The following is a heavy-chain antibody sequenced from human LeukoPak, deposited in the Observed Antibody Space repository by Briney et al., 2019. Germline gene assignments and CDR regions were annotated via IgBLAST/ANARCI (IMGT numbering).Heavy chain of an antibody. D-gene: IGHD1-26*01. Sequence: SETLSLTCTVSGGSISSGGYYWSWIRQHPGKGLEWIGYIYYSGSTYYNPSLKSRVTISVDTSKNQFSLKLSSVTAADTAVYYCARGSRWETTYYFDYWGQGTLVIVSS. V-gene: IGHV4-31*03. CDR3: ARGSRWETTYYFDY. J-gene: IGHJ4*02. CDR1: GGSISSGGYY. CDR2: IYYSGST.